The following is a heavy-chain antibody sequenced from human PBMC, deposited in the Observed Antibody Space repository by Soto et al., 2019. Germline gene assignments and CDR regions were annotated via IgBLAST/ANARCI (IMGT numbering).Heavy chain of an antibody. CDR2: IYYSGSA. Sequence: SETLSLTCTVSGGSISSSDYYWGWIRQPPGKGLEWIGNIYYSGSASYNPSLKSRVTISVDTSKNSLFLQMDSLRAEDTAVYYCARDSNIMIRGIISPWGQGTLVTVSS. D-gene: IGHD3-10*01. CDR1: GGSISSSDYY. V-gene: IGHV4-39*02. J-gene: IGHJ5*01. CDR3: ARDSNIMIRGIISP.